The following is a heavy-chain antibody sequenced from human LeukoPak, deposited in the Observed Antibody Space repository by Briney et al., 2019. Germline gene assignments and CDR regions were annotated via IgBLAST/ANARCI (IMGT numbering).Heavy chain of an antibody. CDR2: IVPIFGTA. CDR1: GGTFSSYS. Sequence: SVKVSCKASGGTFSSYSINWVRQAPGQGLEWMGGIVPIFGTANYAQKFQGRVTITADESTSTGYLEMSSLRSEDTAVYYCAXXXXXYDSSGFARTLDYWGQGTLVTVSS. V-gene: IGHV1-69*01. D-gene: IGHD3-22*01. CDR3: AXXXXXYDSSGFARTLDY. J-gene: IGHJ4*02.